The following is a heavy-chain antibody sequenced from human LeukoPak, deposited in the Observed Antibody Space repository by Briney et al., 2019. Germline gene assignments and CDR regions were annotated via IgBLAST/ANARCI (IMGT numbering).Heavy chain of an antibody. V-gene: IGHV1-69*04. CDR3: ASSSSWFGYFDY. J-gene: IGHJ4*02. Sequence: ASVKVSCKASGGTFSSYAISWVRQAPGQGLEWMGRIIPILGIANYAQKFQGRVTITADKSTSTAYMELSSLRSEDTAVYYCASSSSWFGYFDYWGQGTLVTVSS. D-gene: IGHD6-6*01. CDR1: GGTFSSYA. CDR2: IIPILGIA.